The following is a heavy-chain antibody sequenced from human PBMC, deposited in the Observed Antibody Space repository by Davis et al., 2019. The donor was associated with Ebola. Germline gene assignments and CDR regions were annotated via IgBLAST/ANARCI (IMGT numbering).Heavy chain of an antibody. J-gene: IGHJ6*02. Sequence: PSETLSLTCAVYGGSFSGYYWSWVRQAPGKGLEWVSAISGSGGSTYYADSVKGRFPISRDNSKNTLYLQMNSLRAEDTAVYYCAKGEGVLWWPYGMDVWGQGTTVTVSS. CDR2: ISGSGGST. CDR3: AKGEGVLWWPYGMDV. CDR1: GGSFSGYY. D-gene: IGHD2-21*01. V-gene: IGHV3-23*01.